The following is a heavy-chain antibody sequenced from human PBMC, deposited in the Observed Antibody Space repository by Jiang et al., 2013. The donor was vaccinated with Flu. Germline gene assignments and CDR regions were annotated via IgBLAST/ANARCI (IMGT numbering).Heavy chain of an antibody. V-gene: IGHV3-48*03. D-gene: IGHD7-27*01. J-gene: IGHJ4*02. Sequence: VQLVESGGGLVQPGGSLRLSCAASGFTFSNYEMNWVRQAPGKGLEWVSYISSSGSTKYYTDSVKGRFTISRDNAKNSLYLQMNSLRAEDTAIYYCARDFSLNWGFDYWGQGTLVTVPS. CDR2: ISSSGSTK. CDR3: ARDFSLNWGFDY. CDR1: GFTFSNYE.